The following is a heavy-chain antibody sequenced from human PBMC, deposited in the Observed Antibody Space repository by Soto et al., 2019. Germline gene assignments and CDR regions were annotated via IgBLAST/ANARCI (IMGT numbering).Heavy chain of an antibody. D-gene: IGHD3-16*02. CDR2: ISAYNGNT. J-gene: IGHJ4*02. Sequence: ASVKVSCKASGYTFTSYGISWVRQAPGQGLEWMGWISAYNGNTNYAQKLQGRVTMTTDTSTSTAYMELRSLRSDDTAVYYCARDDDYIWGSYRYMFDYWGQGTLVTVSS. V-gene: IGHV1-18*01. CDR1: GYTFTSYG. CDR3: ARDDDYIWGSYRYMFDY.